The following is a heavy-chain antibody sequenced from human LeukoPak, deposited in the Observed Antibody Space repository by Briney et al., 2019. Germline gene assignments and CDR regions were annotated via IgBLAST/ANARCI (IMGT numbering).Heavy chain of an antibody. CDR3: TKWSGFGDD. Sequence: GGSLRLSCAASGFTFSSNSMTWVRQTPGKGLEWVSGISGSGDSTFYADSVKGRFTISRDNSRNTLYLQMSSLRPEDTAVYYCTKWSGFGDDWGQGTLVTVFS. J-gene: IGHJ4*02. CDR2: ISGSGDST. CDR1: GFTFSSNS. D-gene: IGHD3-10*01. V-gene: IGHV3-23*01.